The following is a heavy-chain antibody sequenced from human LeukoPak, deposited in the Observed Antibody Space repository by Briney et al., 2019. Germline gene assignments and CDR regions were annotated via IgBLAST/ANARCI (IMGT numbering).Heavy chain of an antibody. CDR3: ARDVIGAVAGTIDAFDI. J-gene: IGHJ3*02. V-gene: IGHV3-21*01. CDR1: GFTFSSYS. CDR2: ISSSSSYI. Sequence: PGGSLRLSCAASGFTFSSYSMNWVRQAPGKGLEWVSSISSSSSYIYYADSVKGRFTISRDNAKNSLYLQMNSLRAEDTAVYYCARDVIGAVAGTIDAFDIWGQGTMVTVSS. D-gene: IGHD6-19*01.